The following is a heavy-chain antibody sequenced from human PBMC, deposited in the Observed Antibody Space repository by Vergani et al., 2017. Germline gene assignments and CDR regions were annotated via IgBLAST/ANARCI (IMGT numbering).Heavy chain of an antibody. CDR1: GFTVSSNY. CDR2: INSDGSST. D-gene: IGHD1-26*01. Sequence: EVQLVETGGGLIQPGGSLRLSCAASGFTVSSNYMSWVRQAPGKGLVWVSRINSDGSSTSYADSVKGRFTISRDHAKNTLYLQMNSLRAEDTAVYYCARGSDIVGATIAYWGQGTLVTVSS. CDR3: ARGSDIVGATIAY. V-gene: IGHV3-74*02. J-gene: IGHJ4*02.